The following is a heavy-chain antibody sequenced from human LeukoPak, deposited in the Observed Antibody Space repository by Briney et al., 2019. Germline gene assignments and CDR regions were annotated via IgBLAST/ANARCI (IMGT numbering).Heavy chain of an antibody. J-gene: IGHJ4*02. CDR2: IYYSGST. V-gene: IGHV4-59*01. D-gene: IGHD2/OR15-2a*01. Sequence: SETLYLTCTVSGGSISSYYWSRIRQPPGKGLEWIGYIYYSGSTNYNPSLKSRVTISVDTSKNQFSLKLSSVSAADTAVYYGARVYRTVFHYWGQGTLVTVSS. CDR3: ARVYRTVFHY. CDR1: GGSISSYY.